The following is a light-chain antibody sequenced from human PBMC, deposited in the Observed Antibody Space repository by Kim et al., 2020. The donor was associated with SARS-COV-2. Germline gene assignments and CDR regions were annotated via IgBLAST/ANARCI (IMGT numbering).Light chain of an antibody. J-gene: IGLJ3*02. Sequence: GAPGQRVTISCSNIGARYDVHWYQQLPGTAPKLLIYGNNNRPSGVPDRFSGSKSGTSASLAITGLQADDAAHYYCQSYDNSLSAWVFGGGTQLTVL. V-gene: IGLV1-40*01. CDR3: QSYDNSLSAWV. CDR1: NIGARYD. CDR2: GNN.